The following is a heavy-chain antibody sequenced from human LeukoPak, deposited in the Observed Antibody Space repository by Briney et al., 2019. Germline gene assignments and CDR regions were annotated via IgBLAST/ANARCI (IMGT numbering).Heavy chain of an antibody. Sequence: GGSLRLSCAASGFTFSSYSMNWVRQAPGKGLEWVSSISSDSNYIFYADSVQGRLTISRDNAENSLFLQMNSLRAEDTAVYYCASRYCTSTNCYAFDIWGQGTMVTVSS. CDR3: ASRYCTSTNCYAFDI. J-gene: IGHJ3*02. CDR2: ISSDSNYI. D-gene: IGHD2-2*01. CDR1: GFTFSSYS. V-gene: IGHV3-21*01.